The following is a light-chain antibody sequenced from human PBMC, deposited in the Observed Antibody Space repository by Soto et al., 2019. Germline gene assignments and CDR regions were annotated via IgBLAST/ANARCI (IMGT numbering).Light chain of an antibody. CDR2: WAS. V-gene: IGKV4-1*01. Sequence: DIVMTQSPDSLTVSLGERATINCKSSQTVLYTSDNKNYLAWYQQKPGQPPKLLIYWASIRESGVPDRFSGSGSGTEFALTISSLQAEDVAVYDCQQDYHSPHMYPFGQGTKLEIK. J-gene: IGKJ2*01. CDR1: QTVLYTSDNKNY. CDR3: QQDYHSPHMYP.